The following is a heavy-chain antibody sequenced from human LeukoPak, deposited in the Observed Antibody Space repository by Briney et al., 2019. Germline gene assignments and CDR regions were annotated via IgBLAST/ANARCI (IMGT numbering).Heavy chain of an antibody. V-gene: IGHV3-21*01. CDR3: ARDTHCSSTSCYNAFDI. D-gene: IGHD2-2*02. CDR1: GFTFSSYS. J-gene: IGHJ3*02. Sequence: GGSLRLSCAASGFTFSSYSMNWVRQAPGKGLEWVSSISSSSTYIYYADSLKGRFTISRDNAKNSLSLQTNSLGAEDTAVYYCARDTHCSSTSCYNAFDIWGQGTMVTVSS. CDR2: ISSSSTYI.